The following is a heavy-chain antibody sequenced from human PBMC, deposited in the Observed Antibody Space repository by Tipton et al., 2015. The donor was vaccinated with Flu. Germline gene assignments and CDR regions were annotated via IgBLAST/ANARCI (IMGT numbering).Heavy chain of an antibody. V-gene: IGHV4-38-2*01. CDR2: IHRYGTT. CDR3: ARRAYSNYVSDPKSCFDP. D-gene: IGHD4-11*01. J-gene: IGHJ5*02. Sequence: TLSLTCVVSGDSISSDYFWGWIRQPPGKGLEWIATIHRYGTTYYNPSLKSRVTISIDTSKNQFSLEMRSVTAADMAVYYCARRAYSNYVSDPKSCFDPWGQGILVTVSS. CDR1: GDSISSDYF.